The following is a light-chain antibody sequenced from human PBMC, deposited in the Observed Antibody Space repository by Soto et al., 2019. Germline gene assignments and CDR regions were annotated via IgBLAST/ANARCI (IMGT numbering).Light chain of an antibody. CDR3: QQYNNWPHT. CDR1: QSVSSN. Sequence: EIVMTQSPATLSVSPGERATLSCRASQSVSSNLAWYQQKPGQAPRILIYGESTRATGIPDRLSGSGSGTESNLTISRLQSEDFAVYYCQQYNNWPHTFGQGTRLEIK. J-gene: IGKJ5*01. CDR2: GES. V-gene: IGKV3-15*01.